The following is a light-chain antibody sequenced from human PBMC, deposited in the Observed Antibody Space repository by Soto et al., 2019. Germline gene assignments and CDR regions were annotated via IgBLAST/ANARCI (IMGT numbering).Light chain of an antibody. CDR2: DVS. V-gene: IGLV2-11*01. CDR1: SSDVGGYNY. Sequence: QSALTQPRSVSASPGQSVTISCTGTSSDVGGYNYVSWYQQHPGKAPKLMIYDVSKRPSGVTDRFSGSKSGNTASLTISGLEAEDEADYYCCSYAGSYTWVFGTGTKLTVL. J-gene: IGLJ1*01. CDR3: CSYAGSYTWV.